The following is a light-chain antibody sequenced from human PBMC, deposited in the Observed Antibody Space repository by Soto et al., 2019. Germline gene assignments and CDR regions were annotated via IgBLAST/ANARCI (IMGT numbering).Light chain of an antibody. CDR1: QSVSSY. Sequence: EIVLTQSPATLSLSPGDRATLSCRASQSVSSYLAWYQQKPGQAPRLLIYDASNRATGIPARFSGSGSGTDFTLTITSLEPEDLAVYYCQQRSNWPSTSGVGTKVEIK. CDR2: DAS. CDR3: QQRSNWPST. V-gene: IGKV3-11*01. J-gene: IGKJ4*01.